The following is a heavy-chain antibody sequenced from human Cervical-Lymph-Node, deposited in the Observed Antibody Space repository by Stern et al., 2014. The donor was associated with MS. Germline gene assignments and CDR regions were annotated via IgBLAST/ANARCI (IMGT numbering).Heavy chain of an antibody. J-gene: IGHJ4*02. CDR2: ISHSGDT. V-gene: IGHV4-59*08. CDR1: GGSISSRY. CDR3: ARLSTAVDF. Sequence: QVQLVQSGPGLVKPSETLSLTCAVSGGSISSRYWGWIRQPPGKGLEWIGLISHSGDTQYNPSLKSRVTISLDTSKNQFSLKVTSVTAADTAVYYCARLSTAVDFWGQGTLVTVSS.